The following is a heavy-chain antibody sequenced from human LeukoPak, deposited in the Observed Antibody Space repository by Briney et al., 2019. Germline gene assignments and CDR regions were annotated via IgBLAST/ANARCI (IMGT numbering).Heavy chain of an antibody. J-gene: IGHJ4*02. V-gene: IGHV3-30*18. D-gene: IGHD2-15*01. Sequence: PGGSLRLSCAASGFTFSSYGMHWVRQAPGKGLEWVAVISYDGSNKYYADSVKGRFTISRDNSKNTLYLQMNSLRAEDTAVYYCAKDYLVGAGHFDYRGQGTLVTVSS. CDR2: ISYDGSNK. CDR1: GFTFSSYG. CDR3: AKDYLVGAGHFDY.